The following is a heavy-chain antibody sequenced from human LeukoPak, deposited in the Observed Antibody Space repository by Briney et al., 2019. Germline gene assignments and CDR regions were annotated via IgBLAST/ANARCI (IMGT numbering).Heavy chain of an antibody. Sequence: SETLSLTRTVSGGSISSYYWSWIRQPPGKGLEWIGYIYYSRSTNYNPSLKTRVTISVDTSTTQFSLNLSYVTAADTAVYYCARDGDYEGFDYWGQGTLVTVSS. CDR2: IYYSRST. CDR3: ARDGDYEGFDY. J-gene: IGHJ4*02. D-gene: IGHD4-17*01. V-gene: IGHV4-59*01. CDR1: GGSISSYY.